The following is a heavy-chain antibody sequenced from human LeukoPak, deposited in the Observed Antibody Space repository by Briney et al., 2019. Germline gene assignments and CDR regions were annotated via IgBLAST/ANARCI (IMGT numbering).Heavy chain of an antibody. J-gene: IGHJ3*02. Sequence: PGGSLRLSCAASGFTFSSYEMNWVRQAPGKGLEWVSYISSSGSTIYYADSVKGRFTISRDNAKNSLYLQMNSLIAEDTAVYYCARALLYYFDSSGYYRAFDIWGQGTMVTVSS. CDR1: GFTFSSYE. CDR2: ISSSGSTI. CDR3: ARALLYYFDSSGYYRAFDI. V-gene: IGHV3-48*03. D-gene: IGHD3-22*01.